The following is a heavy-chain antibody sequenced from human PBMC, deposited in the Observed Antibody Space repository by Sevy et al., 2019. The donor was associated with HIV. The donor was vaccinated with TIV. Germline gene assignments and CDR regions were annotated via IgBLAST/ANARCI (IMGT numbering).Heavy chain of an antibody. CDR1: GFTVSSNY. J-gene: IGHJ3*02. Sequence: GGSLRLSCAASGFTVSSNYMSWVRQAPGKGLEWVSVIYSGGSTYYADSVKGRFTISRDNSKNTLYLQMNSLRAEDTAVYYSASGYYYDSSGPPAAAFDIWGQGTMVTVSS. CDR3: ASGYYYDSSGPPAAAFDI. CDR2: IYSGGST. D-gene: IGHD3-22*01. V-gene: IGHV3-53*01.